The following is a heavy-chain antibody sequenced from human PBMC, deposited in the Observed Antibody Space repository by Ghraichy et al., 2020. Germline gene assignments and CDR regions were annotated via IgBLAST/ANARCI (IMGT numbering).Heavy chain of an antibody. Sequence: SETLSLTCAVYGGSFSGYYWSWIRQPPGKGLEWIGEINHSGSTNYNPSLKSRVTISVDTSKNQFSLKLSSVTAADTAVYYCARGLTRDLDYWGQGTLVTVSS. CDR3: ARGLTRDLDY. CDR2: INHSGST. J-gene: IGHJ4*02. V-gene: IGHV4-34*01. CDR1: GGSFSGYY.